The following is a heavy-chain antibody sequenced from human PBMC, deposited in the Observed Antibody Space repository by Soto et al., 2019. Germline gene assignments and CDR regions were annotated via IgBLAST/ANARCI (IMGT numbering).Heavy chain of an antibody. V-gene: IGHV3-23*01. D-gene: IGHD2-2*01. Sequence: GGSLRLSCAASGFTFSSYAMSWVRQAPGKGLEWVSAISGSGGSTYYADSVKGRFTISRDNSKNTLYPQVNSLRAEDTAVYYCAKSPRGIVVVPAYFDYWGQGTLVTVSS. CDR3: AKSPRGIVVVPAYFDY. CDR2: ISGSGGST. CDR1: GFTFSSYA. J-gene: IGHJ4*02.